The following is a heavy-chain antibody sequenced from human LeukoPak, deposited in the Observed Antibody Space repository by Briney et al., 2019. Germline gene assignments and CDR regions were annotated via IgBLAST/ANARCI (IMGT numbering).Heavy chain of an antibody. CDR3: ASSQRRLQYPTDY. CDR1: GFTFTSYW. Sequence: PGGSLTLSCATSGFTFTSYWMHWVRQVAGKGLVWLARVDHGGSGTNYADSVKGRFTISRDNAKNSLYLQMNSLRAEDTAVYYCASSQRRLQYPTDYWGQGTLVTVSS. J-gene: IGHJ4*02. D-gene: IGHD4-11*01. CDR2: VDHGGSGT. V-gene: IGHV3-74*01.